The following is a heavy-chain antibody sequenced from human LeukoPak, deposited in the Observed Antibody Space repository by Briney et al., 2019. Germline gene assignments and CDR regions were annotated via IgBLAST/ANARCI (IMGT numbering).Heavy chain of an antibody. CDR2: INPNSGAT. Sequence: ASVKVSCKASGYTFTGYYIHWVRHAAGQGLDWMGWINPNSGATYYTQNFQGRATMTRDTSINTVYMELSRLTSDDTAMYYCARAPIYCTSSSCGLAYFDYWGQGTLHTVSS. CDR1: GYTFTGYY. J-gene: IGHJ4*02. CDR3: ARAPIYCTSSSCGLAYFDY. V-gene: IGHV1-2*02. D-gene: IGHD2-2*01.